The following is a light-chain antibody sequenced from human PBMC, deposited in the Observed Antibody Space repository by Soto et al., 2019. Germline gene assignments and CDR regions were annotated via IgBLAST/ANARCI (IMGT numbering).Light chain of an antibody. V-gene: IGLV2-23*01. J-gene: IGLJ3*02. CDR2: EGS. CDR3: CSYAGSSIWV. CDR1: SSDVGSYNL. Sequence: QSVLTQPASVSGSPGQSITISCTGTSSDVGSYNLVSWYQQHPGKAPKLMIYEGSKRPSGVSNRFSGSKSGNTASLTISGVQAADEADYFCCSYAGSSIWVFGGGTKLTAL.